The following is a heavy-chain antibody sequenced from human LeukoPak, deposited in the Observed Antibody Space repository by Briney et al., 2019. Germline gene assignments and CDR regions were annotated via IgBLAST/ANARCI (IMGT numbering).Heavy chain of an antibody. D-gene: IGHD6-19*01. CDR3: ARVVAVAGFLGFDC. V-gene: IGHV4-4*02. J-gene: IGHJ4*02. Sequence: SGTLSLTCAVSGSSISSSNWWSWVRQPPGKGLEWIGEIYHSGSTNYNPSLKSRVTISVDKSKNQFSLKLSSVTAADTAVYYCARVVAVAGFLGFDCWGQGTLVTVSS. CDR1: GSSISSSNW. CDR2: IYHSGST.